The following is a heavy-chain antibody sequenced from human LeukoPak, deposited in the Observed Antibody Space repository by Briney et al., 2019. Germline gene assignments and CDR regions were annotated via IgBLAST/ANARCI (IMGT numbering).Heavy chain of an antibody. V-gene: IGHV3-21*01. Sequence: PGGSLRLSCAASGFTFSNYSMNWVRQAPGKGLEWVSSISSSSIYIYFADSVKGRFTISRDNAKNSLYLQMNSLRAEDTAVYYCARDYQYYDILTGLVDDAFDIWGQGTMVTVSS. CDR2: ISSSSIYI. D-gene: IGHD3-9*01. CDR3: ARDYQYYDILTGLVDDAFDI. J-gene: IGHJ3*02. CDR1: GFTFSNYS.